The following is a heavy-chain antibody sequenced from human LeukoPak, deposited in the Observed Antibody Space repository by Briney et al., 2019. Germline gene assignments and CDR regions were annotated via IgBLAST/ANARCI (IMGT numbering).Heavy chain of an antibody. D-gene: IGHD3-10*01. CDR3: TTAAYGSGVPYYYGMDV. CDR1: GFTFSNAW. V-gene: IGHV3-15*01. CDR2: IKSKTDGGTT. Sequence: GGSLRLSCAASGFTFSNAWMSWVRQAPGKGLEWVGRIKSKTDGGTTDYAAPVKGRFTISRDDSKNTLYLQMNSLKTEDTAVYYCTTAAYGSGVPYYYGMDVWGQGTTVTVSS. J-gene: IGHJ6*02.